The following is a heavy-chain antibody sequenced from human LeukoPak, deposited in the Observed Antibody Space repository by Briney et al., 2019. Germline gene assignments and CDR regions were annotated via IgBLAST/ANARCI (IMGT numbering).Heavy chain of an antibody. D-gene: IGHD3-16*01. Sequence: SETLSLTCTVSGGSISSYYWSWIRQPPGKGLEWIGYIYYSGRTKYNPSLKSRVTISVDTSKNQFSLKLSSVTAADTAVYYCARHPDDLGSFHHWGQGTLVTVSS. V-gene: IGHV4-59*08. CDR2: IYYSGRT. J-gene: IGHJ1*01. CDR1: GGSISSYY. CDR3: ARHPDDLGSFHH.